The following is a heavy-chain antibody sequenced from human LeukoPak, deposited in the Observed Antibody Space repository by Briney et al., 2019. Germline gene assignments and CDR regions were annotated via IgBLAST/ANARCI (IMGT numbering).Heavy chain of an antibody. D-gene: IGHD6-19*01. Sequence: GESLKISCKGSGYTFTSYWIGWVRQMPGKGLEWMGIIYPGDSDTRYSPSFQGQVTISADKSISTAYLQWSSLKASDTAMYYCARGRSRGYSSGWYPNFDYWGQGTLVTVSS. CDR3: ARGRSRGYSSGWYPNFDY. V-gene: IGHV5-51*01. J-gene: IGHJ4*02. CDR1: GYTFTSYW. CDR2: IYPGDSDT.